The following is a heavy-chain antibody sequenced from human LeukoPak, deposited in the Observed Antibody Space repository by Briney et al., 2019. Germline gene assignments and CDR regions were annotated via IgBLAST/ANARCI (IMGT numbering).Heavy chain of an antibody. D-gene: IGHD3-22*01. CDR2: ISGSGGST. V-gene: IGHV3-23*01. CDR3: AKGATYYYDSSGYYTFDL. J-gene: IGHJ2*01. Sequence: GGSLRLSCAASGFTFSSYAMSWVRRAPGKGLEWVSAISGSGGSTYYADSVKGRFTISRDNSKNTLYLQMNSLRAEDTAVYYCAKGATYYYDSSGYYTFDLWGRGTLVTVSS. CDR1: GFTFSSYA.